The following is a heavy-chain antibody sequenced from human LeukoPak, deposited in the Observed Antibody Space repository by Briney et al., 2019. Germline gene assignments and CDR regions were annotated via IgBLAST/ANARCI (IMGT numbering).Heavy chain of an antibody. CDR2: IKQDGSEK. CDR3: ARQAQTTVSSYFDY. J-gene: IGHJ4*02. Sequence: GESLRLSCAASGFTFSSYWMSWVRQAPGKGLEWVANIKQDGSEKYYVDSVEGRFTISRDDAKNSLYLQMNSLRAEDTAVYYCARQAQTTVSSYFDYWGQGTLVTVSS. D-gene: IGHD4-17*01. CDR1: GFTFSSYW. V-gene: IGHV3-7*01.